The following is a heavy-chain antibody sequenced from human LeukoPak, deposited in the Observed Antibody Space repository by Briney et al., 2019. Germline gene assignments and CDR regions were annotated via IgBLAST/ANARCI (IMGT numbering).Heavy chain of an antibody. D-gene: IGHD1-26*01. CDR1: GFTFTTYW. V-gene: IGHV3-7*01. CDR2: IKQDGSEK. CDR3: ARDIRELAAFDI. J-gene: IGHJ3*02. Sequence: GGSLRLSCAASGFTFTTYWMSWVRQAPGKGLEWVANIKQDGSEKYYVDSMKGRFTISRDNAKNSLYLQMNSLRAEDTAVYYCARDIRELAAFDIWGQGTMVTVSS.